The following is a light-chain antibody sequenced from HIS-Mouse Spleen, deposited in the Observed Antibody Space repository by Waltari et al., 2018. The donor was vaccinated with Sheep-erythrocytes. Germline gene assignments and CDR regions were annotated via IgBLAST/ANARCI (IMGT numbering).Light chain of an antibody. J-gene: IGKJ2*01. V-gene: IGKV2-28*01. CDR1: QSLLHSNGYND. CDR2: LGS. CDR3: MQALQAMYT. Sequence: DILMTQSPLSLPVTPGEPASTSCRPSQSLLHSNGYNDLDCYLQKPGPSPQLLIYLGSKPAYGVPERFTGRESGTDSTLYSSTVEAGDVDVYDCMQALQAMYTPGQGPKLEI.